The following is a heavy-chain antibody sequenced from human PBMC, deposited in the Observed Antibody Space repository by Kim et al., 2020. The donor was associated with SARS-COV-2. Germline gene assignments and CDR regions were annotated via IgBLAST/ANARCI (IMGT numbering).Heavy chain of an antibody. Sequence: GGSLRLSCAASGFTFSNAWMSWVRQAPGKGLECVGRIKSKTDGGTTDYAAPVKGRFTISRDDSKNTLYLQMNSLKTEDTAVYYCTTDRLYDYVWGGYRWSDDWGQETMVTVSS. V-gene: IGHV3-15*01. D-gene: IGHD3-16*02. CDR3: TTDRLYDYVWGGYRWSDD. J-gene: IGHJ4*02. CDR2: IKSKTDGGTT. CDR1: GFTFSNAW.